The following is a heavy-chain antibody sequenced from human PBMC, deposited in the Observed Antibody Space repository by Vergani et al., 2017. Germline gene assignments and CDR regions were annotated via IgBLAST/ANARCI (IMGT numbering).Heavy chain of an antibody. V-gene: IGHV4-30-4*08. CDR1: GGSISSGDYY. CDR2: IYYSGST. Sequence: QVQLQESGPGLVKPSQTLSLTCTVSGGSISSGDYYWSWIRQPPGKGLEWIGYIYYSGSTYYNPSLKSRVSRSVDTSKNQFSLKMSSVTAADTAVYYCVREGPGEKTEYDIVTGYQYYYYGMDVWGQGTTVTVSS. CDR3: VREGPGEKTEYDIVTGYQYYYYGMDV. J-gene: IGHJ6*02. D-gene: IGHD3-9*01.